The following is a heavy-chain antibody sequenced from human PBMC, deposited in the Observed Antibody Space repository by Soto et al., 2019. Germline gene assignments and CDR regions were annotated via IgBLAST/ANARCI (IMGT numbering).Heavy chain of an antibody. CDR3: SNRIIADRRHWFDP. D-gene: IGHD6-6*01. CDR1: GGSFSGYY. J-gene: IGHJ5*02. CDR2: INHSGST. V-gene: IGHV4-34*01. Sequence: QVQLQQGGAGLLKPSETLSLTGAVYGGSFSGYYWSWIRQPPGKGLEWIGEINHSGSTNYNPSLKRRVTISVDTTKNQFSLKLSSVTAADTAVYYCSNRIIADRRHWFDPWGQGTLVTVSS.